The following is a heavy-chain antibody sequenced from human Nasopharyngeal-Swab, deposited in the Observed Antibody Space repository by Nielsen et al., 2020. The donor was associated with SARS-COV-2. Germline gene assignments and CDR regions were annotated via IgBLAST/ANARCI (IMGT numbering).Heavy chain of an antibody. D-gene: IGHD3-22*01. V-gene: IGHV3-23*01. CDR1: GFTFSSYA. CDR3: ATPGTRCSGYTCNMWVFDY. CDR2: ISGSGGST. J-gene: IGHJ4*02. Sequence: GGSLRLSCAASGFTFSSYAMSWVRQAPGKGLEWVSAISGSGGSTYYADSVKGRFTISRDNSKNTLYLQMHSLRADDTAVYYCATPGTRCSGYTCNMWVFDYWGQGTLVTVSS.